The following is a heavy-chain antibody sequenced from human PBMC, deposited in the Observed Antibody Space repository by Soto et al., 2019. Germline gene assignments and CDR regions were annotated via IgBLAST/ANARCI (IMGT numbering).Heavy chain of an antibody. V-gene: IGHV4-30-2*01. D-gene: IGHD3-3*01. CDR3: ARATFGAVLHLEV. J-gene: IGHJ6*02. Sequence: SETLSLTCAVSGASISTEGYTWSWIRQPPGKGLEWIGYIYPSGASNYNPSLRSRVTISLDASRNRFSLSVGSATAADTAVYYCARATFGAVLHLEVWGQGTTVTVSS. CDR2: IYPSGAS. CDR1: GASISTEGYT.